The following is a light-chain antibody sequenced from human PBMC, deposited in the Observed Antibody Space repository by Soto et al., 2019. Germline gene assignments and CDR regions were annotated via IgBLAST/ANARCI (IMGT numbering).Light chain of an antibody. J-gene: IGKJ1*01. CDR1: QSVLYSADNKNY. V-gene: IGKV4-1*01. CDR2: WAS. Sequence: DTLMTQSPDSLAVSLGERATINCKSSQSVLYSADNKNYLTWYQQKPGQPPKLLIYWASTRESGVPDRFSGSGSGTDFTLTISSLQSEDFAVYYCQQYNNWPRTFGQGTKVDIK. CDR3: QQYNNWPRT.